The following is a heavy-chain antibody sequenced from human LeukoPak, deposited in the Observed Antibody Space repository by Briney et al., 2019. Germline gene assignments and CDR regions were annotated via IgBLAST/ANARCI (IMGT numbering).Heavy chain of an antibody. CDR2: ISWNSGSI. CDR3: AKAMVIGY. J-gene: IGHJ4*02. Sequence: GGSLRLSCAASGFTFDDYAMHWVRQAPGKGLEWVPGISWNSGSIGYADSVKGRFTISRDNSKNTLYLQMNSLRAEVTAVYYCAKAMVIGYWGQGTLVTVSS. CDR1: GFTFDDYA. D-gene: IGHD3-22*01. V-gene: IGHV3-9*01.